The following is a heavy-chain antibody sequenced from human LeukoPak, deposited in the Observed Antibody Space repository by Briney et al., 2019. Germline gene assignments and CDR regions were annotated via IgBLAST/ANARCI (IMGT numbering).Heavy chain of an antibody. CDR3: VRDHQWTFDI. CDR2: ISSSGSPI. V-gene: IGHV3-48*04. J-gene: IGHJ3*02. D-gene: IGHD6-19*01. CDR1: GFTFSSFS. Sequence: GGSLRLSCTASGFTFSSFSMNWVRQAPGKGLEWLSYISSSGSPIYDADSVKGRFTISRDNAKSSLYLQMNSLRAEDTAVYYCVRDHQWTFDIWGQGTMVTVSS.